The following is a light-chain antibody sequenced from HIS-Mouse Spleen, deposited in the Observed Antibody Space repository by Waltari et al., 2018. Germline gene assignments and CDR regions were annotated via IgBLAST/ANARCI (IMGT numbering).Light chain of an antibody. Sequence: SYELTQPPSVSVSPGQTASITCSRDKLGDKYACWYQQKPGPSPVLVIYQDSKRPSGIPERFSGSNSGNTATLTISGTQAMDEADYYCQAWDSSYSVFGGGTKLTVL. J-gene: IGLJ2*01. CDR1: KLGDKY. V-gene: IGLV3-1*01. CDR3: QAWDSSYSV. CDR2: QDS.